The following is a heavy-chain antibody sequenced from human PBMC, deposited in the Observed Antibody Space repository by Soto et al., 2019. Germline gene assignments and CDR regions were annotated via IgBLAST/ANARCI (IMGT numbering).Heavy chain of an antibody. CDR3: ARDGSPDNYYDSSGYYYAWFDP. V-gene: IGHV4-4*07. CDR2: IYNSGST. D-gene: IGHD3-22*01. CDR1: GGSISSYY. Sequence: SETLSLTCTVSGGSISSYYWSWTRQPAGKGLEWIGRIYNSGSTKYNPSLKSRVSMSIDTSKNQFSLKLSSVTAADTAVYYCARDGSPDNYYDSSGYYYAWFDPWGQGTLVTVSS. J-gene: IGHJ5*02.